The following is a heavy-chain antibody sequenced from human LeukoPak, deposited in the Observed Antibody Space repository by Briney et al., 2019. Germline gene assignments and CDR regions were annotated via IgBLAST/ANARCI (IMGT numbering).Heavy chain of an antibody. CDR2: IYPGDSDT. D-gene: IGHD1-1*01. J-gene: IGHJ3*01. CDR3: ARHVSVDPDSPTTTGKRSAGFEV. V-gene: IGHV5-51*01. Sequence: GESLKISCQGLGYRFDNYWVAWVRQRPGKGLEWMGIIYPGDSDTAYSPSFQGQVTISADTSIMTVYLQWTSLKASDTAMCCARHVSVDPDSPTTTGKRSAGFEVWGQGTMVIVSS. CDR1: GYRFDNYW.